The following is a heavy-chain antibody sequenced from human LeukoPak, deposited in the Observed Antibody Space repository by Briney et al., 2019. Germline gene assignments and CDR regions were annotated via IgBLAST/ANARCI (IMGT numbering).Heavy chain of an antibody. CDR3: ARDGVPAAADY. V-gene: IGHV3-74*01. J-gene: IGHJ4*02. CDR1: GFTFSRHW. Sequence: GGSLRLSYVVSGFTFSRHWMRWVRQAPGKGLVWVSHINGDGSSTNYADSVRGRFTISRDSAKNTLYLQMNSLRAEDTAVYYCARDGVPAAADYWGQGTVVTVSS. CDR2: INGDGSST. D-gene: IGHD2-2*01.